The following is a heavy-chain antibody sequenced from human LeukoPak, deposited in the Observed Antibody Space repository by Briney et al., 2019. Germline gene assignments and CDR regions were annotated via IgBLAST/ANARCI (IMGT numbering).Heavy chain of an antibody. J-gene: IGHJ4*02. CDR1: GGSISSSSYY. CDR3: ATEYSYVNGGFDY. CDR2: IYYSGST. D-gene: IGHD5-18*01. Sequence: SETLSLTCTVSGGSISSSSYYWGWIRQPPGKGLEWIGSIYYSGSTYYNPSLKSRVTISVDTSKNQFSLKLSSVTAADTAVYYCATEYSYVNGGFDYWGQGTLVTVSS. V-gene: IGHV4-39*07.